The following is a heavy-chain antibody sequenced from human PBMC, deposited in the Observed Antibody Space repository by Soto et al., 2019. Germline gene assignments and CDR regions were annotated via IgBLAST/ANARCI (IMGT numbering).Heavy chain of an antibody. D-gene: IGHD3-9*01. Sequence: SETLSLTCTVSGDSISPYYWTWIRQHPGKGLEWIGCISYSGSTNYNPSLKSRVTISVDTSKNQFSLTLNSVTAADTAVYYCARGVRYFDWLLPYYFDYWGQGTLVTVS. J-gene: IGHJ4*02. CDR1: GDSISPYY. CDR3: ARGVRYFDWLLPYYFDY. V-gene: IGHV4-59*01. CDR2: ISYSGST.